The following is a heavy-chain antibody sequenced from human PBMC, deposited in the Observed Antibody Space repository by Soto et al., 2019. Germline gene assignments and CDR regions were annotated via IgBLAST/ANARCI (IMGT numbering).Heavy chain of an antibody. CDR3: ARQPQGELLPEYGRYYYYYGMDV. V-gene: IGHV5-51*01. J-gene: IGHJ6*02. D-gene: IGHD2-15*01. Sequence: GESLKISCKGSGYSFTSYWIGWVRQMPGKGLEWMGIIYPGDSDTRYSPSFQGQVTISADKSISTAYLQWSSLKASDTAMYYCARQPQGELLPEYGRYYYYYGMDVWGQGTTVTVSS. CDR1: GYSFTSYW. CDR2: IYPGDSDT.